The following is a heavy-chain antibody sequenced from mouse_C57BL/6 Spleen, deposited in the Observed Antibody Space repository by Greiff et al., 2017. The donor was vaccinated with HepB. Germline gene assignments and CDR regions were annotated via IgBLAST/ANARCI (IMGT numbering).Heavy chain of an antibody. CDR1: GYSITSGYY. D-gene: IGHD2-2*01. Sequence: EVQLQQSGPGLVKPSQSLSLTCSVTGYSITSGYYWNWIRQFPGNKLEWMGYISYDGSNNYNPSLKNRISITRDTSKNQFFLKLNSVTTEDTATYYCARSSTMVTATAMDYWGQGTSVTVSS. V-gene: IGHV3-6*01. CDR2: ISYDGSN. J-gene: IGHJ4*01. CDR3: ARSSTMVTATAMDY.